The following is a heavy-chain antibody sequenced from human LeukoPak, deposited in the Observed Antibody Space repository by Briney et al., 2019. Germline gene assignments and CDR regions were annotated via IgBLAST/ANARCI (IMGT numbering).Heavy chain of an antibody. CDR1: GFTFSSYA. V-gene: IGHV3-23*01. Sequence: GGSLRLSCAASGFTFSSYAMSWVRQAPGKGLEWVSAISGSGSSTYYADSVKGRFTISRDNSKNTLYLQMNSLRAEDTAVYYCAKDEYYDFWSGYDDWGQGTLVTVSS. CDR3: AKDEYYDFWSGYDD. J-gene: IGHJ4*02. D-gene: IGHD3-3*01. CDR2: ISGSGSST.